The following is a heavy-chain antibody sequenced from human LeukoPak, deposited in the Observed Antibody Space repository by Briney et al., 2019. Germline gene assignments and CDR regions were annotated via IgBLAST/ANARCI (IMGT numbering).Heavy chain of an antibody. CDR2: INTDSSDI. Sequence: GGSLRLSCATSGFSFSIYSMNWVRQAPGKGLEWVSSINTDSSDINHADSVKGRFTISRDNAKKSLYLQMNRLRADDTAVYYCARDFYCDNGECFDNWGQGTLVTVSS. CDR3: ARDFYCDNGECFDN. CDR1: GFSFSIYS. D-gene: IGHD2-8*01. J-gene: IGHJ4*02. V-gene: IGHV3-21*01.